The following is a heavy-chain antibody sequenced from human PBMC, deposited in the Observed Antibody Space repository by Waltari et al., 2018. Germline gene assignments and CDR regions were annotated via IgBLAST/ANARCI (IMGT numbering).Heavy chain of an antibody. CDR2: INPNSGGT. CDR3: ARSGAAAGTSPYGMDV. Sequence: QVQLVQSGAEVKKPGASVKVSCKASGYTFTGYYMHWVRQAPGQGLEWMGWINPNSGGTNYAQKFQGWVTMTRDTSISTAYMELSRLRSDDTAVYYCARSGAAAGTSPYGMDVWGQGTTVTVSS. D-gene: IGHD6-13*01. J-gene: IGHJ6*02. V-gene: IGHV1-2*04. CDR1: GYTFTGYY.